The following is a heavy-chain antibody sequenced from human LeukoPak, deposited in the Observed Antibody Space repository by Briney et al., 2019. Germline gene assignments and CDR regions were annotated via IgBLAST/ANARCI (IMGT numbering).Heavy chain of an antibody. J-gene: IGHJ4*02. V-gene: IGHV3-53*01. D-gene: IGHD2-15*01. Sequence: GGSLRLSCAASGFTVSSNYMSWVRQAPGKGLEWVSVIYSGGSTYYADSVKGRFTISRDNSKNTLYLQMNSLRAEDTAVYYCARGGYCSGGSCSPFWGQGTLVTVSS. CDR1: GFTVSSNY. CDR2: IYSGGST. CDR3: ARGGYCSGGSCSPF.